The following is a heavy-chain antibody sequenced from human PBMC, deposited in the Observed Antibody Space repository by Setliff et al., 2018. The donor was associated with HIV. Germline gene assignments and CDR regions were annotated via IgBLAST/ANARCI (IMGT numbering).Heavy chain of an antibody. CDR3: VRGPQFTPH. Sequence: PGGSLRLSCAASGFTFSSYWISWVRQAPGKGLEWVANINRDGSETYYLDPVKGRFTISRDNAKNTLYLQMNRLRADDTAVYYCVRGPQFTPHWGQGTLVTVSS. V-gene: IGHV3-7*04. CDR2: INRDGSET. J-gene: IGHJ4*02. D-gene: IGHD3-16*01. CDR1: GFTFSSYW.